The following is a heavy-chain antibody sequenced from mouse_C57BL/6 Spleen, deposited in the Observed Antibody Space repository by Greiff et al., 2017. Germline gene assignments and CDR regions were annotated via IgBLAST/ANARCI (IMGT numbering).Heavy chain of an antibody. CDR1: GYAFSSSW. D-gene: IGHD1-1*02. Sequence: VMLVESGPELVKPGASVKISCKASGYAFSSSWMNWVKQRPGKGLEWIGRIYPGDGDTNYNGKFKGKATLTADKSSSTAYMQLSSLTSEDSAVYFCARSEVASDYWGQGTTLTVSS. CDR3: ARSEVASDY. V-gene: IGHV1-82*01. J-gene: IGHJ2*01. CDR2: IYPGDGDT.